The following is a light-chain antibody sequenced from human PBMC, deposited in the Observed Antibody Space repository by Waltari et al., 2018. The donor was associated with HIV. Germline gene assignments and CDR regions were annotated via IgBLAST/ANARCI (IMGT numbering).Light chain of an antibody. CDR1: QSISNL. V-gene: IGKV1-39*01. CDR2: AAV. Sequence: DIQMTQSPSSLSASVGDRVTISCRASQSISNLLNWYQQKPGKAPKLLIYAAVNLQSGVSSRFSGSGSGTDYALIINSLQSEDFATYYCQQSYSIPITFGQGTRLEIK. CDR3: QQSYSIPIT. J-gene: IGKJ5*01.